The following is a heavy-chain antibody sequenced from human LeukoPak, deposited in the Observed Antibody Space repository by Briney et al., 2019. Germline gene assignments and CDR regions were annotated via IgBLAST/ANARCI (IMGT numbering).Heavy chain of an antibody. CDR2: IYTSGST. J-gene: IGHJ4*02. V-gene: IGHV4-4*07. CDR3: AREGDNADFWSGYYIDY. Sequence: PSETLSLTCTVSGGSISSYYWSWIRQPAGKGLEWIGRIYTSGSTNYNPSLKSRVTMSVDTSKNQFSLKLSSVTAADTAVYYCAREGDNADFWSGYYIDYWGQGTLVTVSS. D-gene: IGHD3-3*01. CDR1: GGSISSYY.